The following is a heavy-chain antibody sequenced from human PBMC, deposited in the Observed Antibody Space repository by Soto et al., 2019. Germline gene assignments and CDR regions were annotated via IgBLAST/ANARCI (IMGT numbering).Heavy chain of an antibody. V-gene: IGHV1-18*01. CDR3: AREPPETPPDY. CDR2: MSSKNGNT. CDR1: GYTFSDYG. J-gene: IGHJ4*02. Sequence: QVQLVQSGADVKKPGASVKVSCKASGYTFSDYGVSWVRQAPGQGLEWMGWMSSKNGNTNFAQKFRGRVTMTTDPSTSTVYMELRSLRPDDTAVYYCAREPPETPPDYWGQGPLVTVSS.